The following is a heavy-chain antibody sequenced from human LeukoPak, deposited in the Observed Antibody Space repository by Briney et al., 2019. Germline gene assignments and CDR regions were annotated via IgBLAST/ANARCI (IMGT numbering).Heavy chain of an antibody. J-gene: IGHJ4*02. CDR1: GFTFSSYS. CDR2: ISSSSSTI. Sequence: GGSLRLSCAASGFTFSSYSMNWVSQAPGKGLEWVSYISSSSSTIYHADSVKGRFIISRDNAKNSLYLQMNSLRAEDTAVYYCARQSGGSYYSDFDYWGQGTLVTVSS. V-gene: IGHV3-48*04. D-gene: IGHD2-15*01. CDR3: ARQSGGSYYSDFDY.